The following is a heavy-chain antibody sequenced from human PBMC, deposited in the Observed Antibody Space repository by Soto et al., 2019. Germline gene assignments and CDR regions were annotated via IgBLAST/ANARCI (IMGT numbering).Heavy chain of an antibody. CDR1: GYTFTSFG. D-gene: IGHD6-19*01. J-gene: IGHJ3*02. Sequence: ASVKVSCKASGYTFTSFGISWVRQAPGQGLEWMGWISTYNGNTNYAQKLQGRVTMTTDTSTSTAYMELRSLRSDDTAVYYCASQWLVHLVAFDIWGQGTMVTVSS. CDR3: ASQWLVHLVAFDI. CDR2: ISTYNGNT. V-gene: IGHV1-18*01.